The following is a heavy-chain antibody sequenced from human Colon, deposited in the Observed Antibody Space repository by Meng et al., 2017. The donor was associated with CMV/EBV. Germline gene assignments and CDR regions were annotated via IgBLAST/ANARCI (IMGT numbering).Heavy chain of an antibody. CDR1: GFTFSSYA. D-gene: IGHD1-1*01. V-gene: IGHV3-23*01. Sequence: GESLKISCAASGFTFSSYAMTWVRQAPGKGLEWVSTISDIGGTTYYSDSAKGRFTIPRDKSQNTLYLQMNSLRVEDTAVYYCAKSYNSEPWYNWFDSWGQGTLVTVSS. J-gene: IGHJ5*01. CDR2: ISDIGGTT. CDR3: AKSYNSEPWYNWFDS.